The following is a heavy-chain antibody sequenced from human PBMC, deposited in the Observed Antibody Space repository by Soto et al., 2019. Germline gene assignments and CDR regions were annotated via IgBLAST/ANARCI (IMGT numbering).Heavy chain of an antibody. CDR1: GYSFSHHW. CDR2: IYPGDSDL. D-gene: IGHD4-4*01. Sequence: GESLKISCKASGYSFSHHWIGWVRQMPGKGLEWMGIIYPGDSDLRVSPSFQGQVTISADRSVDTAYLQWSSLEASDTAIYYCARHLPGDYRAEWGLDLWGQGTLVTVSS. V-gene: IGHV5-51*01. J-gene: IGHJ4*02. CDR3: ARHLPGDYRAEWGLDL.